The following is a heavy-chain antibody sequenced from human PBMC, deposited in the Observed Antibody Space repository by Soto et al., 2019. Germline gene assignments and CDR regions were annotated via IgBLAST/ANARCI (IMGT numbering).Heavy chain of an antibody. V-gene: IGHV3-30-3*01. D-gene: IGHD6-6*01. Sequence: GGSLRLSCAASGFTFSSYAMHWVRQAPGKGLEWVAVISYDGSNKYYADSVKGRFTISRDNSKNTLYLQMNSLRAEDTAVYYCARERSEYSSSSVGYYFDYWGQGTLVTVSS. CDR3: ARERSEYSSSSVGYYFDY. CDR1: GFTFSSYA. J-gene: IGHJ4*02. CDR2: ISYDGSNK.